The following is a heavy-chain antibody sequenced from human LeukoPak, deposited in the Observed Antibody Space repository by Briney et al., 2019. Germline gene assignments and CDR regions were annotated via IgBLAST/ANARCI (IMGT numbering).Heavy chain of an antibody. CDR3: AKAVRSLAVGGDY. CDR2: IGASGDST. Sequence: GGSLRLSCAASGFTFSSYAMSWVRQAPGKGLEWVSGIGASGDSTYYADSVKGRFTISRDNSKNTLYLQMNSLRAEDTAVYYRAKAVRSLAVGGDYWGQGTQVTVSS. J-gene: IGHJ4*02. V-gene: IGHV3-23*01. D-gene: IGHD6-19*01. CDR1: GFTFSSYA.